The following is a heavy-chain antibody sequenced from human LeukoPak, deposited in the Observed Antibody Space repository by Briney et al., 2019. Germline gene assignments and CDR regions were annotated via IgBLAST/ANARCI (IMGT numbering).Heavy chain of an antibody. J-gene: IGHJ6*03. Sequence: SETLSLTCAVYGGSFSNYYWSWIRQPPGKGLEWIGEINDSGRINYSPSLMGRVTISVDTSKNQFSLRLTSVTARDTAVYYCARRWNYGRNYYIDVWGKGATVSVSS. CDR3: ARRWNYGRNYYIDV. D-gene: IGHD1-7*01. CDR1: GGSFSNYY. CDR2: INDSGRI. V-gene: IGHV4-34*01.